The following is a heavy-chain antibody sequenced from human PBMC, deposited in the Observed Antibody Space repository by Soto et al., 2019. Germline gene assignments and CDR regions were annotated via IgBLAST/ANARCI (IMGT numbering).Heavy chain of an antibody. J-gene: IGHJ4*02. CDR2: IYYSGST. D-gene: IGHD4-4*01. V-gene: IGHV4-59*08. CDR1: GGSMCSYY. Sequence: AETLARTCSGSGGSMCSYYWSWIRQPPGKGLEWIGCIYYSGSTNYNPSLKSRVTISVDTSKNQFSLKLSSVTAADTAVYYCARHRIAYSNYHSIDYWGQGTLVPVSS. CDR3: ARHRIAYSNYHSIDY.